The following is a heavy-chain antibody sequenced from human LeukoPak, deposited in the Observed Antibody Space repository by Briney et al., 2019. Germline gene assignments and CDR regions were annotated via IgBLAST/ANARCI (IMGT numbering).Heavy chain of an antibody. J-gene: IGHJ4*02. CDR1: GDSFSGSTSD. CDR2: IYYRGST. V-gene: IGHV4-39*07. D-gene: IGHD2-21*02. CDR3: ARVGVRTYCGSGCYSDYFDT. Sequence: PSETLSLTCSVTGDSFSGSTSDWAWIRQPPGKGLEWIGNIYYRGSTHYSPSLESRVTISVDTSKNQFSLRLSSVTEADTAVYYCARVGVRTYCGSGCYSDYFDTWGQGTLVTVSS.